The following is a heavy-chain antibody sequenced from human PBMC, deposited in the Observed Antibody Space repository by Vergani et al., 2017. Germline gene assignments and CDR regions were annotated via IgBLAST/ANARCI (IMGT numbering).Heavy chain of an antibody. CDR2: IIPILGMA. D-gene: IGHD2-15*01. V-gene: IGHV1-69*04. CDR3: ARDRYCSGGSCSVGSYYGMDV. J-gene: IGHJ6*02. CDR1: GDNFNNFP. Sequence: QVHLVQSGAEVKKPGSSVKVSCTSSGDNFNNFPINWVRQAPGQGLEWMGRIIPILGMANYAQKFQGRVTITADKSTSTAYMELSSLRSEDTAVYYCARDRYCSGGSCSVGSYYGMDVWGQGTTVTVSS.